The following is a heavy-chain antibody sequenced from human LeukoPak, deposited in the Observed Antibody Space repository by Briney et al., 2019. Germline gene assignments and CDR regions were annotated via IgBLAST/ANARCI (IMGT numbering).Heavy chain of an antibody. Sequence: PGGSLRLSCAASGFTFSSYWMHWVRQAPGKGLVWVSRINSDGSSTSYADSVKGRFTISRDNAKNTLYLQMNSLRAEDTAVYYCARGKDFTMVRGVQNFIYWGQGTLVTVSS. CDR1: GFTFSSYW. V-gene: IGHV3-74*01. J-gene: IGHJ4*02. D-gene: IGHD3-10*01. CDR3: ARGKDFTMVRGVQNFIY. CDR2: INSDGSST.